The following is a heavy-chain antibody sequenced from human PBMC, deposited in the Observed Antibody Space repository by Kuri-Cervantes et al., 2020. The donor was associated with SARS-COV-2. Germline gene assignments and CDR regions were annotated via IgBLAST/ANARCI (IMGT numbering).Heavy chain of an antibody. J-gene: IGHJ4*02. Sequence: GESLKISCAASGFTFSSYWMSWVRQAPGKGLEWVANIKQDGSEKYYVDSVKGRFTISRDNAKNSLYLQMNSLRAEDTAVYYCARGRSTHYFGYWGQGTLVTVSS. CDR3: ARGRSTHYFGY. CDR2: IKQDGSEK. V-gene: IGHV3-7*01. CDR1: GFTFSSYW.